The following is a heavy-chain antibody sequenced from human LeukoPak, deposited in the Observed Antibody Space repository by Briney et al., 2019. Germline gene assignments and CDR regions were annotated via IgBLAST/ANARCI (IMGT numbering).Heavy chain of an antibody. J-gene: IGHJ6*02. V-gene: IGHV1-69*06. D-gene: IGHD3-10*02. CDR3: ARGVFGELLPDYYYYGMDV. CDR2: IIPIFGTA. Sequence: SVKVSCKASGGTFSSYAISWVRQAPGQGLEWMGGIIPIFGTANYAQKFQGRGTITADKSTSTAYMELSSLRSEDTAVYYCARGVFGELLPDYYYYGMDVWGQGTTVTVSS. CDR1: GGTFSSYA.